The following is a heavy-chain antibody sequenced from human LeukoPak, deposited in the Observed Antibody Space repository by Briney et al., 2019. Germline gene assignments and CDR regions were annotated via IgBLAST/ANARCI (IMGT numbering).Heavy chain of an antibody. CDR2: IYPGDSDT. J-gene: IGHJ3*02. Sequence: GESLKISCQTSGYSFTTYWIGWVRQMPGKGLDWMGIIYPGDSDTRYTPSFQGQVTISADKSFNTAYLQRSSLKASDTAMYYCARQRVGATIEAFDIWGQGTMVTVSS. CDR3: ARQRVGATIEAFDI. CDR1: GYSFTTYW. V-gene: IGHV5-51*01. D-gene: IGHD1-26*01.